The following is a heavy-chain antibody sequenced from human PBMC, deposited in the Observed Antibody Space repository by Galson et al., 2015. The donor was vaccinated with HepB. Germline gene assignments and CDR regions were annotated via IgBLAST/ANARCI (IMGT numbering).Heavy chain of an antibody. CDR3: ARGQAKGARDY. CDR1: GGTFSSYA. J-gene: IGHJ4*02. Sequence: SVKVSCKASGGTFSSYAISWVRQAPGQGLEWMGGIIPIFGTANYARKFQGRVTITADKSTSTAYMELSSLRSEDTAVYYCARGQAKGARDYWGQGTLVTVSP. CDR2: IIPIFGTA. V-gene: IGHV1-69*06. D-gene: IGHD1-26*01.